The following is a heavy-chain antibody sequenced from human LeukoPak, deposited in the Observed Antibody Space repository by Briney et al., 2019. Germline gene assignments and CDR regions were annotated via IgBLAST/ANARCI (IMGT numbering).Heavy chain of an antibody. D-gene: IGHD3-22*01. V-gene: IGHV3-74*01. Sequence: PGGSLRLSCAASGFTFSSYAMTWVRQAPGKGLVWVSRINSDESSTSYADSVKGRFTISRDNAKNTLYLQMNSLRAEDTAVYYCARGGGGFYPPDAFDIWGQGTVVTVSS. CDR3: ARGGGGFYPPDAFDI. J-gene: IGHJ3*02. CDR2: INSDESST. CDR1: GFTFSSYA.